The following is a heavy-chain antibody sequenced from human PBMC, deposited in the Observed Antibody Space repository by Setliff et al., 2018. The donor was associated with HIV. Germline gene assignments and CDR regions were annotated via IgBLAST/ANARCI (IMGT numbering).Heavy chain of an antibody. V-gene: IGHV3-30-3*02. CDR2: ISYDGSNK. CDR3: AKKTAAYTSGSWLHY. CDR1: GFTFSSYA. Sequence: GGSLRLSCAASGFTFSSYAMHWVRQAPGKGLEWVAVISYDGSNKYYADSVKGRFTISRDNAKNSLYLQMNGLRAEDTAVYYCAKKTAAYTSGSWLHYWGQGTLVTVSS. J-gene: IGHJ4*02. D-gene: IGHD3-10*01.